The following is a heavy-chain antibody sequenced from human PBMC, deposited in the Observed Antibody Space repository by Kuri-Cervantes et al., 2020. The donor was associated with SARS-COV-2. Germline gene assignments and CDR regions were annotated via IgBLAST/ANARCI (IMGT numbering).Heavy chain of an antibody. CDR3: ASPSGSYTSGGMDV. V-gene: IGHV4-39*01. J-gene: IGHJ6*02. Sequence: SETLSLTCTVSGGSISSSSYYWGWIRQPPGKGLEWIGSTHYSATTYYNPSLKTRVTISVDTSKNQFSLKLSSVTAADTAVYYCASPSGSYTSGGMDVWGQGTTVTVSS. CDR2: THYSATT. D-gene: IGHD1-26*01. CDR1: GGSISSSSYY.